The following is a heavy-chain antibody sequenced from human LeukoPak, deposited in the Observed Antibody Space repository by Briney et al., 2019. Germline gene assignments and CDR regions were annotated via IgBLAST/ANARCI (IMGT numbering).Heavy chain of an antibody. V-gene: IGHV4-34*01. CDR1: GGSFSGYY. D-gene: IGHD1-26*01. CDR2: MNHSGST. Sequence: SETLSLTCAVYGGSFSGYYWSWIRQPPGKGLEWIGEMNHSGSTNYNPSLKSRVTISVDTSKNQFSLKLSSVTAADTAVYYCASFGRSRELLRGVEFDYWGQGTLVTVSS. CDR3: ASFGRSRELLRGVEFDY. J-gene: IGHJ4*02.